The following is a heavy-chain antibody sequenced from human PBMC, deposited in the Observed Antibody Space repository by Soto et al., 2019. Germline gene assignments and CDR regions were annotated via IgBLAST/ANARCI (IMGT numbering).Heavy chain of an antibody. D-gene: IGHD5-12*01. CDR1: GFAFRSHW. J-gene: IGHJ4*02. CDR2: INQDGSQK. CDR3: ARDHIAPTILFDS. Sequence: PGGSLRLSCGASGFAFRSHWMSWVRQAPGKGLEWVANINQDGSQKYYVDSVKGRFTISRDNAKNSLYLQMNSLRAEDTAVYYCARDHIAPTILFDSWSQGTLVTVSS. V-gene: IGHV3-7*01.